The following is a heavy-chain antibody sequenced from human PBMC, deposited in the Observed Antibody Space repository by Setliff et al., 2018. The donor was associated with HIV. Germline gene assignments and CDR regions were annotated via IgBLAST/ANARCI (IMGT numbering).Heavy chain of an antibody. V-gene: IGHV3-30*18. CDR2: ISYDGSNK. J-gene: IGHJ6*03. CDR3: VKEAYSNTWNYYYYYIDV. Sequence: PGGSLRLSCAASGFTVSSNYMSWVRQAPGKGLEWVAVISYDGSNKYYADSVKGRFTISRDNSKNTLYLQMSSLRVDDTAVYYCVKEAYSNTWNYYYYYIDVWGKGTTVTVSS. CDR1: GFTVSSNY. D-gene: IGHD6-13*01.